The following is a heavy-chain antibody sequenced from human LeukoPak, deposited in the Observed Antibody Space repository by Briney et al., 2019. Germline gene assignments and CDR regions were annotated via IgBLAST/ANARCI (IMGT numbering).Heavy chain of an antibody. D-gene: IGHD3-22*01. CDR2: INHSGST. J-gene: IGHJ3*02. CDR3: AKDIVSSGYYYVTGAFDI. V-gene: IGHV4-34*01. CDR1: GGSFSGYY. Sequence: SETLSLTCAVYGGSFSGYYWSWIRQPPGKGLEWIGEINHSGSTNYNPSLKSRVTISVDTSKNQFSLKLSSVTAADTAVYYCAKDIVSSGYYYVTGAFDIWGQGTMVTVSS.